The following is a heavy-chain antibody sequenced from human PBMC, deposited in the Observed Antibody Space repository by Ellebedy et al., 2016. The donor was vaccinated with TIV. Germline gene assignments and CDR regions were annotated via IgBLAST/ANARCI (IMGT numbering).Heavy chain of an antibody. Sequence: AASVKVSCKASGGTFSSYAISWVRQAPGQGLEWMGGIIPIFGTANYAQKFQGRVTITADESTSTAYMELSSLRSEDTAVYYCARGVGATMVRGVITLDYWGQGTLVTVSS. V-gene: IGHV1-69*13. CDR3: ARGVGATMVRGVITLDY. D-gene: IGHD3-10*01. J-gene: IGHJ4*02. CDR2: IIPIFGTA. CDR1: GGTFSSYA.